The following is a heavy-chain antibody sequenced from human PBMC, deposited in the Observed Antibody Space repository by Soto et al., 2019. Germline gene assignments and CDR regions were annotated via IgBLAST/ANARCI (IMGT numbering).Heavy chain of an antibody. D-gene: IGHD3-22*01. Sequence: QVQLQESGPGLVKSSETLSLTCTVSGGSISSYYWSWIRQPPAKGLEWIGYIYYSGSTNYNPSLKSRVTISVDTSKKQFSLKLSSVTAADTAVYYCARLDYYDSTGTIDYWGQGTLVTVSS. CDR3: ARLDYYDSTGTIDY. J-gene: IGHJ4*02. CDR1: GGSISSYY. V-gene: IGHV4-59*01. CDR2: IYYSGST.